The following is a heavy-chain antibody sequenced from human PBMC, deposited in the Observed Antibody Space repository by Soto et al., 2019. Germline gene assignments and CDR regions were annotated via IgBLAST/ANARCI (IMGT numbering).Heavy chain of an antibody. CDR2: ISGSGDTI. J-gene: IGHJ4*02. D-gene: IGHD6-6*01. CDR3: AESIHMGY. CDR1: GFTFSSYI. Sequence: EVQLVESGGGLVQPGGSLRLSCAASGFTFSSYIMNWVRQAPGKGLEWVSYISGSGDTIYYADSVKGRFIISRDNAKNLLYLQMNSLRDEDTGVYYCAESIHMGYWGQGTLVTVSS. V-gene: IGHV3-48*02.